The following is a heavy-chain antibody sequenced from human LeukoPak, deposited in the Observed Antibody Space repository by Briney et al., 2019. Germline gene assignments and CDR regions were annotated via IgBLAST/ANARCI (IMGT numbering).Heavy chain of an antibody. D-gene: IGHD6-19*01. J-gene: IGHJ3*02. V-gene: IGHV3-21*01. CDR1: GFTFSSYS. Sequence: GGSLRLSCAASGFTFSSYSMNWVRQAPGKGLEWVSSISSSSSYIYYADSVKGRFTISRDNAKNSLYLQMNSLRAEDTAVYYCASGCGSSGCSDAFDIWGQGTMVTVSS. CDR3: ASGCGSSGCSDAFDI. CDR2: ISSSSSYI.